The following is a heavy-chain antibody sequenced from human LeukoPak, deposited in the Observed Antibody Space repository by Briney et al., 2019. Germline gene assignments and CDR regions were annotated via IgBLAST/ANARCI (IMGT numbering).Heavy chain of an antibody. Sequence: GRSLRLSCAASGFTFDDYAMHWARQAPGKGLEWVSGISWNSGSIGYADSVKGRFTISRDNAKNSLYLQMNSLRAEDTALYYCAKDSRRVVPAAKGTYFDYWGQGTLVTVSS. V-gene: IGHV3-9*01. D-gene: IGHD2-2*01. J-gene: IGHJ4*02. CDR2: ISWNSGSI. CDR1: GFTFDDYA. CDR3: AKDSRRVVPAAKGTYFDY.